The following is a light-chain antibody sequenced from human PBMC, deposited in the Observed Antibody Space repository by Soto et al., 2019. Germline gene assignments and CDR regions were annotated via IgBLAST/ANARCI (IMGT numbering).Light chain of an antibody. CDR2: GAS. Sequence: EIVLTQSPVTLSLSLGERVTLSCRASQSIGSHLGWLQQKPGQAPRLLIYGASKRATGIPGRFSGSGSGTDFTLTISSLEPVDFAVYDRHQRRISITCGDGTRLEIK. J-gene: IGKJ5*01. CDR3: HQRRISIT. CDR1: QSIGSH. V-gene: IGKV3-11*01.